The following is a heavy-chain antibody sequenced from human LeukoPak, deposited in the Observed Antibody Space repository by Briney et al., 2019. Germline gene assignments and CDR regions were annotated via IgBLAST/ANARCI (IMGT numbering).Heavy chain of an antibody. V-gene: IGHV1-69*13. Sequence: VKVSCMASGGSFSSDAISSVRQAPGGGREWVGGLFIIFGTHNYPQKFQGRVTITADESTSTAYMELSRLRSDDTAVYYCARDLLSRNLYRRNYGMDVWGQGTTVTVSS. CDR3: ARDLLSRNLYRRNYGMDV. J-gene: IGHJ6*02. CDR2: LFIIFGTH. CDR1: GGSFSSDA. D-gene: IGHD1-14*01.